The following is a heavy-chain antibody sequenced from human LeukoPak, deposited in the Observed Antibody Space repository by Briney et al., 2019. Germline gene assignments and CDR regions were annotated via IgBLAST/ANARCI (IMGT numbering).Heavy chain of an antibody. CDR3: ARESSVGAHKAFDY. J-gene: IGHJ4*02. CDR1: GFTFSSYW. Sequence: PGGSPRLSCAASGFTFSSYWMHWVRQAPGKGLVWVSRINSDGSSTSYADSVKGRFTISRDNAKNTLYLQMNSLRAEDTAVYYCARESSVGAHKAFDYWGQGTLVTVSS. V-gene: IGHV3-74*01. CDR2: INSDGSST. D-gene: IGHD1-26*01.